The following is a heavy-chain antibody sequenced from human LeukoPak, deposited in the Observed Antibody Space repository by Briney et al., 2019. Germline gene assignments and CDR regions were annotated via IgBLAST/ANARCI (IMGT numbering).Heavy chain of an antibody. V-gene: IGHV4-61*02. D-gene: IGHD6-13*01. CDR2: IYTSGST. CDR3: ARDRPGGSSLDY. Sequence: SETLSLTCTVSGGSISSGSYYWSWIWQPAGMGLEWIGRIYTSGSTNYNPSLKSRVTISVDTSKNQFSLKLSSVTAADTAVYYCARDRPGGSSLDYWGQGTLVTVSS. J-gene: IGHJ4*02. CDR1: GGSISSGSYY.